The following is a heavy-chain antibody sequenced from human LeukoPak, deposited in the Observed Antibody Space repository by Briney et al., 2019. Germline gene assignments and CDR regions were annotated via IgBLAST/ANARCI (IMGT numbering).Heavy chain of an antibody. V-gene: IGHV3-7*01. Sequence: GGSLRLSCAASGFTFSSYWMSWVRQAPGKGLEWVANIKQDGSEKYYVDSVKGRFIISRDNAKNSLYLQMNSLRAEDTAVYYCARDKSSPNVRKELAAAGRKGMGFDYWGQGTLVTVSS. D-gene: IGHD6-13*01. J-gene: IGHJ4*02. CDR2: IKQDGSEK. CDR1: GFTFSSYW. CDR3: ARDKSSPNVRKELAAAGRKGMGFDY.